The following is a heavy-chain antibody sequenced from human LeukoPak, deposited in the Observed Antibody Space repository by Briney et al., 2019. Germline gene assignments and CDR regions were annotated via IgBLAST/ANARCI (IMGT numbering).Heavy chain of an antibody. CDR1: GFTFSSYS. CDR3: AKVFAGRVLLWFGELLPFDY. Sequence: PGGSLRLSCAASGFTFSSYSMNWVRQAPGKGLEWVSSISSSSNYIYYADSVKGRFTISRDNAKNTLYLQMNSLRAEDTAVYYCAKVFAGRVLLWFGELLPFDYWGQGTLVTVSS. J-gene: IGHJ4*02. CDR2: ISSSSNYI. D-gene: IGHD3-10*01. V-gene: IGHV3-21*04.